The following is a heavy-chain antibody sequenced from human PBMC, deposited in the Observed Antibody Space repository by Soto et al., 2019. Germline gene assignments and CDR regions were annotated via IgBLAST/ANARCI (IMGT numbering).Heavy chain of an antibody. CDR3: AEDVR. CDR2: IKEDGSEK. J-gene: IGHJ4*02. CDR1: GFTFSSHW. V-gene: IGHV3-7*05. Sequence: EVQLVESGGDLVQPGGSLRLSCATSGFTFSSHWMSWVRQAPGKGLEWVANIKEDGSEKYYVDSVQGRFTISRDNAKNSLYRERNSLRVEDTAVYYCAEDVRWGQGILVTVSS.